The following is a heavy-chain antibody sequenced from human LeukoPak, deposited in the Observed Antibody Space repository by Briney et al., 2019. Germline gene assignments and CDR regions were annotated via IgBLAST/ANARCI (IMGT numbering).Heavy chain of an antibody. CDR2: ISWNSGSI. J-gene: IGHJ4*02. D-gene: IGHD2-2*01. Sequence: QAGRSLRLSCAASGFTFDDYAMHWVRQAPGKGLEWVSGISWNSGSIGYADSVKGRFTISRDNAKNSLYLQMNSLRAEDTALYYCAKAYGATPAAIYSYYFDYWGQGTLVTVSS. CDR1: GFTFDDYA. CDR3: AKAYGATPAAIYSYYFDY. V-gene: IGHV3-9*01.